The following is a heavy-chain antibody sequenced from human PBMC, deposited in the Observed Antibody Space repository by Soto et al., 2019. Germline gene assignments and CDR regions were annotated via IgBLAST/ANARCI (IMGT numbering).Heavy chain of an antibody. CDR2: IHYSGRT. V-gene: IGHV4-31*03. CDR3: ASSKVGFWSGFGMDV. D-gene: IGHD3-3*01. CDR1: GDSISSGGYY. Sequence: TLSLTCQVSGDSISSGGYYWSWIRQHPGKGLEWIGYIHYSGRTYYIPSLKSRVSISIDTSKNQVSLKMSSVTAADTAVYFCASSKVGFWSGFGMDVWGQGTTVTVSS. J-gene: IGHJ6*02.